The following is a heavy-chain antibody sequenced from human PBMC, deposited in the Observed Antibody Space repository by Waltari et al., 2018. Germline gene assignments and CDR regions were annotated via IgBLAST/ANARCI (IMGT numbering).Heavy chain of an antibody. CDR3: ARAPSGTIEYFQH. CDR2: ISDRGST. V-gene: IGHV4-34*01. Sequence: QVQLPQWGAGLLKPSETLSLTCAVYGGSFSGHYWSWIRQPPGKGLEWIGEISDRGSTKYNPSLKSRVTISGDTSKNQFSLKVSSVTAADMAVYYCARAPSGTIEYFQHWGQGTLVTVSS. CDR1: GGSFSGHY. D-gene: IGHD1-26*01. J-gene: IGHJ1*01.